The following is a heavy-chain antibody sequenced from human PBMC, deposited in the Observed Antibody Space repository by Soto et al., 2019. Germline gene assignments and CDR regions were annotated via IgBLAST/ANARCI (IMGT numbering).Heavy chain of an antibody. V-gene: IGHV4-39*01. J-gene: IGHJ4*02. CDR1: GGSIDSNSYY. D-gene: IGHD3-10*01. CDR2: IYYSGST. Sequence: SETLSLTCTVSGGSIDSNSYYWGWIRQPPGKGLEWIGSIYYSGSTYFNPSLKSRVTISVDTSKNQFSLKLRSVTAADTAVYYCARRQYGVIDYWGQGTLVTVSS. CDR3: ARRQYGVIDY.